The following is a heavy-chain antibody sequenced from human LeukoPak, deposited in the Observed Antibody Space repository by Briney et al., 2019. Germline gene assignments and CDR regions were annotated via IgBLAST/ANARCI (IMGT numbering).Heavy chain of an antibody. CDR1: GFTFSSYT. J-gene: IGHJ4*02. V-gene: IGHV3-48*01. CDR3: ARDASGWYP. Sequence: GGSLRLSCAASGFTFSSYTMNWVRQAPGKGLEWLSYISSSSSNIYYADSVKGRFTISRDNAKNSVYLQMNSLRAEDTVVYCCARDASGWYPWGQGTLVTVSS. CDR2: ISSSSSNI. D-gene: IGHD6-19*01.